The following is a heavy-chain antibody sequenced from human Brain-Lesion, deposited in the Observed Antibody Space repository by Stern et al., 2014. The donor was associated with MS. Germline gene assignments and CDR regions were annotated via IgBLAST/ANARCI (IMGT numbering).Heavy chain of an antibody. CDR3: ARDQRGITIFGVVTDYYYLGMDV. CDR1: GYIFTGYY. D-gene: IGHD3-3*01. Sequence: VQLVQSGAEVKKPGASVTVSCKTSGYIFTGYYIHWGRPAPGQGLEGLAWRKPNTVGKTYAPKFQGRVTMSRDTSISTAYVELSSLTSDDTAVYYCARDQRGITIFGVVTDYYYLGMDVWGQGTTVTVSS. V-gene: IGHV1-2*02. CDR2: RKPNTVGK. J-gene: IGHJ6*02.